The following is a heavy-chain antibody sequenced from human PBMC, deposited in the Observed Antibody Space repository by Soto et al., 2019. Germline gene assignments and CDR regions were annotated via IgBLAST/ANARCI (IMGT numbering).Heavy chain of an antibody. CDR1: AFTFKNHW. V-gene: IGHV3-74*01. CDR3: AKDPLSITMIVVSRDWFDP. Sequence: GGSLRLSCAASAFTFKNHWMHWVRQVPGKGPVWVSRINGDGSFTSYADAVKGRFTISRDNAKNTLYLQMNSLRAEDTAVYYCAKDPLSITMIVVSRDWFDPWGQGTLVTVSS. CDR2: INGDGSFT. J-gene: IGHJ5*02. D-gene: IGHD3-22*01.